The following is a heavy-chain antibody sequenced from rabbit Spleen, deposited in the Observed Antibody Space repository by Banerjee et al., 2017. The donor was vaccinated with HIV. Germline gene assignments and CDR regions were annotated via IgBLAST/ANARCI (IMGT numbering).Heavy chain of an antibody. CDR3: ARNYYTYGYAGVAYALNL. CDR1: GFSFSSRYY. Sequence: QSLEESGGDLVKPGASLTLTCTASGFSFSSRYYMCWVRQAPGKGLEWIACIYSGSGGSTYYASWAKGRFTISKTSSTTVTLQMTSLTAADTATYFCARNYYTYGYAGVAYALNLWGPGTLVTVS. V-gene: IGHV1S40*01. J-gene: IGHJ4*01. D-gene: IGHD6-1*01. CDR2: IYSGSGGST.